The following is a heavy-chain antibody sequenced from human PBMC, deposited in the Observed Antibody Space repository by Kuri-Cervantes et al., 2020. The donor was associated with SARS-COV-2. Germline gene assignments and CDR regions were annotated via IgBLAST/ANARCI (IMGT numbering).Heavy chain of an antibody. Sequence: ASVKVSCKASGYTFTSYGISWVRQAPGQGLEWMGWISAYNGNTNYAQKLQGRVTMTTDTSTSTAYMELRSLRSDDTAVYHCARDWRDIVVVPAAPPLYYMDGWGKGTTVTVSS. CDR1: GYTFTSYG. CDR2: ISAYNGNT. V-gene: IGHV1-18*01. J-gene: IGHJ6*03. CDR3: ARDWRDIVVVPAAPPLYYMDG. D-gene: IGHD2-2*01.